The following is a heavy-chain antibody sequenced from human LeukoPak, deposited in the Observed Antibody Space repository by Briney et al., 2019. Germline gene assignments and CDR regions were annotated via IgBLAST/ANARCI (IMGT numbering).Heavy chain of an antibody. V-gene: IGHV3-64D*06. Sequence: GGSLRLSCSASGFTFSGYPMHWVRQAPGKGLQYVSGISSNGGSTYYADSVKARFTISRDNSKNTLFLQMSSLRAEDTAVYYCVKRGSSWSFDYWGQGTLVTVSS. CDR2: ISSNGGST. CDR3: VKRGSSWSFDY. J-gene: IGHJ4*02. D-gene: IGHD6-13*01. CDR1: GFTFSGYP.